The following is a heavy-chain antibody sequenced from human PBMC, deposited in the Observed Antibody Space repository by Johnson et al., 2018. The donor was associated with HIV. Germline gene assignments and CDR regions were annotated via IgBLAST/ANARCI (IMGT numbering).Heavy chain of an antibody. CDR1: GFRFDDYG. Sequence: EVQLVESGGGLVQPGGSLRLSCAVAGFRFDDYGMSWVRQASGKGLEWVGLIRTKGNTYATAYSASLKGRFTISRDDSKNTAYLQMNDLRPDDTAVYYCARSPPSYGSGSYLGLDAFDIWGKGTMVTVSS. V-gene: IGHV3-73*01. J-gene: IGHJ3*02. CDR2: IRTKGNTYAT. D-gene: IGHD3-10*01. CDR3: ARSPPSYGSGSYLGLDAFDI.